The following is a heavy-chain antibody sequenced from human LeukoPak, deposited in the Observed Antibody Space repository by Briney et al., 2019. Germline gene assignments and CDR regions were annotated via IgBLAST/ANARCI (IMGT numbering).Heavy chain of an antibody. Sequence: GGSLRLSCAASGFTFSSYWMSWVRQAPGKGLEWVANIKQDGSEKYYVDSVKGRFTISRDNAKNTLNLQMNSLRAEDTAVYYCAKERTGRGWFDPWGQGTLVTVSS. J-gene: IGHJ5*02. D-gene: IGHD3-10*01. CDR1: GFTFSSYW. CDR2: IKQDGSEK. CDR3: AKERTGRGWFDP. V-gene: IGHV3-7*01.